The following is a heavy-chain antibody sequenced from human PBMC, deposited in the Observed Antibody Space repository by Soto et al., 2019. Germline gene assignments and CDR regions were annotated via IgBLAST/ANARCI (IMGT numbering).Heavy chain of an antibody. CDR1: GGSISSYY. Sequence: TETLSLTCTVSGGSISSYYWSWIRQPPGKGLEWIGYIYYSGSTNYNPSLKSRVTISVDTSKNQFSLKLSSVTAADTAVYYCARSGYSYGYNYYYGMDVWGQGTTVTVSS. CDR2: IYYSGST. CDR3: ARSGYSYGYNYYYGMDV. V-gene: IGHV4-59*01. J-gene: IGHJ6*02. D-gene: IGHD5-18*01.